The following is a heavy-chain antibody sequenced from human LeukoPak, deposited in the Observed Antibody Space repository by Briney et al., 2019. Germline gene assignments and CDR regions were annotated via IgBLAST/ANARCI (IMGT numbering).Heavy chain of an antibody. J-gene: IGHJ6*03. D-gene: IGHD3-10*01. V-gene: IGHV1-18*01. CDR3: ARGGENYYYYMDV. CDR1: GYTFTSYG. Sequence: ASVKVSCKASGYTFTSYGISWVRQAAGQGLEWMGWINGYNGNTNYAQKVQGRVTMTTDTSTSTAYMELRSLRSDDTAVYYCARGGENYYYYMDVWGKGTTVTVSS. CDR2: INGYNGNT.